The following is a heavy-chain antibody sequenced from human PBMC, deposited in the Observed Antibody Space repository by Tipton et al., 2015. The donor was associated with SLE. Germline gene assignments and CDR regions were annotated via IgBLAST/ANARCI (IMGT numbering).Heavy chain of an antibody. CDR1: GFTFSDNY. D-gene: IGHD3-22*01. CDR2: INSRGDTF. Sequence: SLRLSCAASGFTFSDNYMSWIRQAPGKGLEWVSYINSRGDTFYYTDSVKGRFTISRDNAKNSLDLQMNSLRVEDTAVYYCASEYYYDSSGRPGCFDYWGQGTLVTVSS. J-gene: IGHJ4*02. CDR3: ASEYYYDSSGRPGCFDY. V-gene: IGHV3-11*04.